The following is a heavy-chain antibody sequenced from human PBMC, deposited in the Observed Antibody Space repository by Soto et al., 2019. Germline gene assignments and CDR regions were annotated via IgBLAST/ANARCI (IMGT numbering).Heavy chain of an antibody. V-gene: IGHV3-23*01. CDR3: AKCSGGSCSLDY. CDR1: GFTFSSCA. Sequence: GGSLRLSCAASGFTFSSCAMSWVRQAPGKGLEWVSAISGSGGSTYYADSVKGRFTISRDNSKNTLYLQMNSLRAEDTAVYYCAKCSGGSCSLDYWGQGTLVTVSS. D-gene: IGHD2-15*01. J-gene: IGHJ4*02. CDR2: ISGSGGST.